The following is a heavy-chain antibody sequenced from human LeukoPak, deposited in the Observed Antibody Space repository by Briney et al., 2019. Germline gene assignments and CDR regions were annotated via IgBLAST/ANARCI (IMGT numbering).Heavy chain of an antibody. CDR2: ISSSGSTI. D-gene: IGHD3-10*01. V-gene: IGHV3-48*03. CDR3: ARMLVYNSGGEAFDC. Sequence: GGSLRLSCAASGFTFSSYEMNWVRQAPGKGLEWVSYISSSGSTIYYADSVKGRFTISRDNAKNSLYLQMNSLRAEDTAVYYCARMLVYNSGGEAFDCWGQGTLVTVSS. CDR1: GFTFSSYE. J-gene: IGHJ4*02.